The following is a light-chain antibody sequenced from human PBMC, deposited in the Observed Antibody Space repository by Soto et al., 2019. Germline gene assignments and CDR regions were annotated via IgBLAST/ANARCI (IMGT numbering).Light chain of an antibody. CDR2: SIN. V-gene: IGLV1-44*01. Sequence: QSVLTQPPSTSGTPGQRVTISCSGSRSNVGSNTVTWYQQLPGTAPKLLIYSINQRPSGVPDRFSGSKSGTSASLAISGLQSEDEADYYCAAWDDSLNGSYVFGTGTKVTVL. CDR1: RSNVGSNT. J-gene: IGLJ1*01. CDR3: AAWDDSLNGSYV.